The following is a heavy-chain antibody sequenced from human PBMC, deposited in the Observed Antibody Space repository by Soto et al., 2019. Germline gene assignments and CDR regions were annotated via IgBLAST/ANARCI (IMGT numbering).Heavy chain of an antibody. V-gene: IGHV3-30*18. J-gene: IGHJ4*02. CDR3: AKLVIGYCSGNTCDDY. CDR2: ISYDSSNK. CDR1: GFTFSYG. Sequence: ESGGGLIQPGGSPRLSCAASGFTFSYGIHWLRQAPGKGLEWVAYISYDSSNKFYGDSVKGRFTISRDNSKNTQFLQMNSLRAEDTAVYYCAKLVIGYCSGNTCDDYWGQGTLVAVSS. D-gene: IGHD2-15*01.